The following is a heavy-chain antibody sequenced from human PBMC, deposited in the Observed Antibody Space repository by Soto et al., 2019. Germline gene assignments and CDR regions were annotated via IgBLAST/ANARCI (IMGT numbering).Heavy chain of an antibody. CDR3: ANMWGDCYNLGQDYNGMDV. CDR1: GFSFENYG. D-gene: IGHD2-21*02. J-gene: IGHJ6*02. Sequence: QVQMVESGGGVVQPGRSLRLSCAASGFSFENYGMHWVRQAPGRGLEWEAIIWYDGSLQYYAAAVKGRFTISRDNSKNKLYLEMNSLRAEDTAVYYCANMWGDCYNLGQDYNGMDVWGQGTTVIVSS. CDR2: IWYDGSLQ. V-gene: IGHV3-33*06.